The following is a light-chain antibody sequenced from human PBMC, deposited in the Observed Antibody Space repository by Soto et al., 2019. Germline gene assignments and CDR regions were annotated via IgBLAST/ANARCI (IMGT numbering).Light chain of an antibody. V-gene: IGLV1-51*01. J-gene: IGLJ2*01. CDR1: SSNIGNEY. CDR2: DNN. CDR3: GSWDNSLDVEL. Sequence: QAVVTQPPSVSAAPGQTVSISCSGSSSNIGNEYVSWYQQLPGTAPKLLIYDNNRRPSGIPDRFSGSKSGTSATLDITGLQTGDEAEYFCGSWDNSLDVELFGGGTKLTVL.